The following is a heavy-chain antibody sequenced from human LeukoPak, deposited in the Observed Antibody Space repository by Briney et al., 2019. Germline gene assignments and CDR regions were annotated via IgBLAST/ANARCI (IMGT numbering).Heavy chain of an antibody. V-gene: IGHV4-34*01. CDR3: ARGLPSTYSYYFDY. CDR1: GGSFSGFY. Sequence: PSETLSLTCTVYGGSFSGFYWSWIRQPPGKGLEWIGEINPSGSTDYNPSLKSRVTISVDTSKNQFSLKLSSVTAADTAVYYCARGLPSTYSYYFDYWGQGTLVTVSS. D-gene: IGHD2-15*01. J-gene: IGHJ4*02. CDR2: INPSGST.